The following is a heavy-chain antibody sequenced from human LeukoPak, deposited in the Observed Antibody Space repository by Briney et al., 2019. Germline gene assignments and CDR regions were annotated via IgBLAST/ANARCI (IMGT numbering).Heavy chain of an antibody. Sequence: GGSLRLSCAASGFTFSTYWMSWVRQAPGKGLEWVANIKQDESEKYYVDSVKGRFTISRGNAKNSLYLQMNSLRAEDTAVYYCARDRRDGYNLLDYWGQGTLVTVSS. D-gene: IGHD5-24*01. CDR1: GFTFSTYW. CDR3: ARDRRDGYNLLDY. J-gene: IGHJ4*02. V-gene: IGHV3-7*01. CDR2: IKQDESEK.